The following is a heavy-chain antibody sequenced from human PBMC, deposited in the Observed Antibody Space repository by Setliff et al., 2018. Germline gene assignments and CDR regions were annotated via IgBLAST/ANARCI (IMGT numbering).Heavy chain of an antibody. V-gene: IGHV3-66*01. CDR3: ARDPGPHAAHFRALGYGMDV. D-gene: IGHD6-13*01. Sequence: GGSLRLSCAASGFTVTDNYMSWVRQAPGKGLEWVSIIYSGGSTYYGDSVKGRFTTSRDKSKNTVFLQMNSLRAEDTAVYYCARDPGPHAAHFRALGYGMDVWGQGTTVTVSS. J-gene: IGHJ6*02. CDR2: IYSGGST. CDR1: GFTVTDNY.